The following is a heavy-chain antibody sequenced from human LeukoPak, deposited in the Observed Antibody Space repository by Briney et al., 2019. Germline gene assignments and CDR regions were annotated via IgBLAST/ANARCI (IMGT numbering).Heavy chain of an antibody. D-gene: IGHD3-10*01. CDR1: GGSIISGGYY. V-gene: IGHV4-31*03. J-gene: IGHJ4*02. Sequence: PSQTLSLTCTVSGGSIISGGYYWSWIRQHPGKGLEWIGYIYYRGSTYYNPSLKSRVTISVDTSKNQFSLNQTSVTAADTAVYYCARWVVPGTLDYWGQGTLVTVSS. CDR3: ARWVVPGTLDY. CDR2: IYYRGST.